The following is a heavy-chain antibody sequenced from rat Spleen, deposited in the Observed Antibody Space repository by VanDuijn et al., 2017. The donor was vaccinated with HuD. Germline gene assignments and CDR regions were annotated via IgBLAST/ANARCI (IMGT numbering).Heavy chain of an antibody. V-gene: IGHV3-3*01. CDR3: ARRRFGVEGDY. J-gene: IGHJ2*01. D-gene: IGHD4-3*01. CDR2: INSAGST. CDR1: GHSITSGYR. Sequence: EVQLQESGPGLVKPSQSLSLTCSVTGHSITSGYRWNWIRKFPGNELEWMGYINSAGSTISNPSLQSRISITRDTSKNQFFLQLNSVTTEDTATYYCARRRFGVEGDYWGQGVMVTVSS.